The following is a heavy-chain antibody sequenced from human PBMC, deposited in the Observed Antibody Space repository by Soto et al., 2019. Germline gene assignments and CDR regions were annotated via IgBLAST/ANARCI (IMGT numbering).Heavy chain of an antibody. CDR2: IGSSSVTI. CDR1: GFTLSNYV. Sequence: PGGSLRLSCAASGFTLSNYVMNWVRRAPGKGLEWISCIGSSSVTIFHADSVKGRFTISRDNSKNTLFLQMNSLRAEDTAVYFCAKGDCSGGSCYFSAFDIWGQGT. CDR3: AKGDCSGGSCYFSAFDI. V-gene: IGHV3-48*01. D-gene: IGHD2-15*01. J-gene: IGHJ3*02.